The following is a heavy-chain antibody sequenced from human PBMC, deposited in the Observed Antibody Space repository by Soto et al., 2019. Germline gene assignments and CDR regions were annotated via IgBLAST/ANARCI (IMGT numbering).Heavy chain of an antibody. D-gene: IGHD3-3*01. CDR3: ARVIWSGHLTSDL. J-gene: IGHJ5*02. CDR2: INISSSNT. Sequence: PGGSLRLSCAASGFTFSNYAMSWVRQAPGKEVVWCSSINISSSNTNYADSVKGRFTISRDNAKNSLYLQMNSLRDEDTAVYYCARVIWSGHLTSDLWGQGTLVTVSS. CDR1: GFTFSNYA. V-gene: IGHV3-48*02.